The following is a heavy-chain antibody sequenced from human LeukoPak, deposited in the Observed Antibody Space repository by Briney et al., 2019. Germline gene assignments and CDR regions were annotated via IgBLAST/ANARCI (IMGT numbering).Heavy chain of an antibody. V-gene: IGHV3-21*04. Sequence: PGGSLRLSCAASGFTFSGYSMNWVRQAPGKGLEWVSSISSSSSYIYYADSVKGRFTISRDNAKNSLYLQMSSLRAEDTAVYYRAKDQAGWEPYFFDYWGQGTLVTVSS. J-gene: IGHJ4*02. D-gene: IGHD1-26*01. CDR1: GFTFSGYS. CDR2: ISSSSSYI. CDR3: AKDQAGWEPYFFDY.